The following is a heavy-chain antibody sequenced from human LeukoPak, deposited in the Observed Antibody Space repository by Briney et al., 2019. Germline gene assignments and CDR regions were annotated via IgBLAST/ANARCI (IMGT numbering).Heavy chain of an antibody. D-gene: IGHD2-21*02. CDR3: ASSCGGDCYYRAFDI. CDR2: MNPNSGNT. J-gene: IGHJ3*02. CDR1: GYTFTSYD. Sequence: ASVTVSCKASGYTFTSYDINWVRQATGQGLEWTGWMNPNSGNTGYAQKFQGRVTMTRNTSISTAYMELSSLRSEDTAVYYCASSCGGDCYYRAFDIWGQGTMVTVSS. V-gene: IGHV1-8*01.